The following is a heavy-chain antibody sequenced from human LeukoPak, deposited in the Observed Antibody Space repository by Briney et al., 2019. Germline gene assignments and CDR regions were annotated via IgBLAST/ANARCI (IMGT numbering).Heavy chain of an antibody. CDR1: GYTFTSYY. J-gene: IGHJ5*02. Sequence: ASVKVSCKASGYTFTSYYMHWVRQAPGQGLEWMGIINPSGGSTSYAQKFQGRVTMTRDTSTSTVYMELSSLRSEDTAVYYCARGEGVLLWFGEFPPPTDTWFDPWGQGTLVTVSS. CDR3: ARGEGVLLWFGEFPPPTDTWFDP. CDR2: INPSGGST. V-gene: IGHV1-46*01. D-gene: IGHD3-10*01.